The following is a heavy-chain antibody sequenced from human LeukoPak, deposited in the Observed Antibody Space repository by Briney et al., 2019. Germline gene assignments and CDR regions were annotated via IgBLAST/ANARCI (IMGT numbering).Heavy chain of an antibody. D-gene: IGHD3-22*01. CDR3: ARSSGYRYYFDY. Sequence: GGSLRLSCAASGFTFSSYEMNWVRQAPGKGLEWVAVISYDGSNKYYADSVKGRFTISRDNSKNTLYLQMNSLRAEDTAVYYCARSSGYRYYFDYWGQGTLVTVSS. J-gene: IGHJ4*02. V-gene: IGHV3-30*04. CDR2: ISYDGSNK. CDR1: GFTFSSYE.